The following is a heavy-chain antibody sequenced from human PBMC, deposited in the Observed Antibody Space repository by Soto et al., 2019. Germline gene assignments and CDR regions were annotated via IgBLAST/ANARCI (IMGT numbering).Heavy chain of an antibody. CDR3: ATEVGDNPASPLDS. J-gene: IGHJ4*02. Sequence: QVQLVQSGAEVKKPGSSVKVSCKAAGVTFSSETISWVRQAPGQGLEWVGGIIPLFGTANYAQKFQGRVTITADESTSTLYIELSSLRSYDTAGYYCATEVGDNPASPLDSWGQGTLVTVSS. CDR2: IIPLFGTA. D-gene: IGHD2-21*01. V-gene: IGHV1-69*01. CDR1: GVTFSSET.